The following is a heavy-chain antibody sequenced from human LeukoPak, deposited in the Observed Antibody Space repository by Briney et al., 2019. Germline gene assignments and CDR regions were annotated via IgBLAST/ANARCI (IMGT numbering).Heavy chain of an antibody. J-gene: IGHJ4*02. D-gene: IGHD3-16*02. V-gene: IGHV3-9*01. CDR2: ISWNSGSI. Sequence: PGRSLRLSCAASGFTFSSYGMHWVRQAPGKGLEWVSGISWNSGSIGYADSVKGRFTISRDNAKNSLYLQMNSLRAEDTALYYCAKDTLPGYDYVWGSYRHEGAFDYWGQGTLVTVSS. CDR1: GFTFSSYG. CDR3: AKDTLPGYDYVWGSYRHEGAFDY.